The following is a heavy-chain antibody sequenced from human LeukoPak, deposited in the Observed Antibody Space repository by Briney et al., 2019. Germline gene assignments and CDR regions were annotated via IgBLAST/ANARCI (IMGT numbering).Heavy chain of an antibody. J-gene: IGHJ3*02. CDR2: ISGSGGST. CDR3: AKGSGSPDAFDI. D-gene: IGHD1-26*01. Sequence: PGGSLRLSCAASGFTFYSYAMTWVRQAPGKGLEWVSAISGSGGSTYYADSVKGRFTISRDNSKNTLYLQMNSLRAEDTAVYYCAKGSGSPDAFDIWGQGTMVTVSS. V-gene: IGHV3-23*01. CDR1: GFTFYSYA.